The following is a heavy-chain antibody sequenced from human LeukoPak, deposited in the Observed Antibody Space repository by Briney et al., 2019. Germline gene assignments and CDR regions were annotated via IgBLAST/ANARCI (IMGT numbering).Heavy chain of an antibody. Sequence: GGSLRLSCAASGFSFTNEMNWVRQAPGKGLEWVAYVSSSGTTTYYADSVKGRFTISRDNAKNSLYLQMNSLRAEDTAVYYRARDMLGYFDYWGQGTLVTVSS. V-gene: IGHV3-48*03. J-gene: IGHJ4*02. CDR3: ARDMLGYFDY. CDR1: GFSFTNE. D-gene: IGHD2-15*01. CDR2: VSSSGTTT.